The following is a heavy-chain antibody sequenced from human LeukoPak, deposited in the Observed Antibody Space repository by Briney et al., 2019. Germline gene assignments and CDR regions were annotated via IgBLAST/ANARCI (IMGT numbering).Heavy chain of an antibody. CDR2: TYSDGST. D-gene: IGHD4-17*01. Sequence: GGSLRLSCAASGFTVSRNYMSWVRQAPGKGLESVSITYSDGSTYYADSVKGRFTISRDNSKNTLYLQMNSLRAEDTTVYYCASGTSVTTLDYWGQGTLVTVSS. CDR1: GFTVSRNY. V-gene: IGHV3-53*01. J-gene: IGHJ4*02. CDR3: ASGTSVTTLDY.